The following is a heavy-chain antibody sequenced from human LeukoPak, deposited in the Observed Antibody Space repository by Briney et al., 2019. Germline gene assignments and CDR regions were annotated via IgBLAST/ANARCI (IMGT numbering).Heavy chain of an antibody. CDR3: AGGYYDSSGYSTFDY. J-gene: IGHJ4*02. D-gene: IGHD3-22*01. Sequence: SETLSLTCAVYGGSFSGYYWSWIRQPPGKGLEWIGYIYYSGSTNYNPSLKSRVTISVDTSKNQFSLKLSSVTAADTAVYYCAGGYYDSSGYSTFDYWGQGTLVTVSS. CDR1: GGSFSGYY. V-gene: IGHV4-59*08. CDR2: IYYSGST.